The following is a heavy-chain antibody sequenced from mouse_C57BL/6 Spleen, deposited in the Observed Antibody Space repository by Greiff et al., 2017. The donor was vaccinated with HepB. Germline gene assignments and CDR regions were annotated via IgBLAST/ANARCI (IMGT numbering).Heavy chain of an antibody. CDR1: GYSFTGYY. J-gene: IGHJ2*01. CDR2: INPSTGGT. Sequence: SGPELVKPGASVKISCKASGYSFTGYYMNWVKQSPEKSLEWIGEINPSTGGTTYNQKFKAKATLTVDKSSSTAYMQLKSLTSEDSAVYYCARGGFEHFDYWGQGTTLTVSS. CDR3: ARGGFEHFDY. V-gene: IGHV1-42*01.